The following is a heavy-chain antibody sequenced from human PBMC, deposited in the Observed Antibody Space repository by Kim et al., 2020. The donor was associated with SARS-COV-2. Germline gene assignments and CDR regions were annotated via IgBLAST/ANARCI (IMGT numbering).Heavy chain of an antibody. CDR3: AREYGSGKPYYYYGMDV. J-gene: IGHJ6*02. Sequence: GGSLRLSCAASGFTFSSYSMNWVRQAPGKGLEWVSSISSSSSYIYYADSVKGRFTISRDNAKNSLYLQMNSLRAEDTAVYYCAREYGSGKPYYYYGMDVWGQGTTVTVSS. V-gene: IGHV3-21*01. D-gene: IGHD3-10*01. CDR2: ISSSSSYI. CDR1: GFTFSSYS.